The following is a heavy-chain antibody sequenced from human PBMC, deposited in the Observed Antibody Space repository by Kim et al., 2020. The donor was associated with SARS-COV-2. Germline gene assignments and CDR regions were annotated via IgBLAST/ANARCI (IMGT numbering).Heavy chain of an antibody. Sequence: GGSLRLSCAASGFTFDDYAMHWVRQAPGKGLEWVSGISWNSGSIGYADSVKGRFTISRDNAKNSLYLQMNSLRAEDTALYYCAKTTDWVVVPAAMDHAFDIWGQGTMVTVSS. D-gene: IGHD2-2*01. CDR1: GFTFDDYA. J-gene: IGHJ3*02. V-gene: IGHV3-9*01. CDR3: AKTTDWVVVPAAMDHAFDI. CDR2: ISWNSGSI.